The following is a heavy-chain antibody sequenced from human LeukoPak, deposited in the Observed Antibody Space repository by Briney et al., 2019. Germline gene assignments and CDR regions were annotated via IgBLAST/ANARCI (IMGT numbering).Heavy chain of an antibody. CDR2: IYSSGST. J-gene: IGHJ6*03. V-gene: IGHV4-4*07. CDR3: ARETGATGVDYYYYYFLDV. D-gene: IGHD2-15*01. Sequence: SETLSLTCTVTGASITYNYWNWFRQPAGKGLEWIGRIYSSGSTKYNPSLKSRVIMSVDTSKNQFSLNLSSVTAADTAVYFCARETGATGVDYYYYYFLDVWAKGPRSPSP. CDR1: GASITYNY.